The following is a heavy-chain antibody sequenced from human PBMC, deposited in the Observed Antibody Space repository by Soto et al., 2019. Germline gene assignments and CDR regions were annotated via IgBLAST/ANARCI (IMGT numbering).Heavy chain of an antibody. J-gene: IGHJ4*02. D-gene: IGHD3-22*01. V-gene: IGHV4-30-4*01. Sequence: PSATLSLTFTFSGGSITSCDYYWSWVRQPAGKGLEWIGYIYYSGNTYYNPSLKSRVTISVDTSKNQFSLKLNSVTAADTAVYYCARVFPGYYYDGSGYFLSAFDCWGQGTLVTVSS. CDR1: GGSITSCDYY. CDR2: IYYSGNT. CDR3: ARVFPGYYYDGSGYFLSAFDC.